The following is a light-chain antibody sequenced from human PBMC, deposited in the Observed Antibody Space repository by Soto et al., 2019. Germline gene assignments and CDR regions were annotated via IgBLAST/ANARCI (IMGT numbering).Light chain of an antibody. CDR3: QQYGSSLET. Sequence: EIVLTQSPGTLSLSPGERATLSCRATQSVSSSYLAWYQHKSGQAPRLLIYGVPSRATGIPDRFSGSRSGTDFTLTISRLEPEDLALYYCQQYGSSLETFGQGTKVEIK. J-gene: IGKJ2*01. V-gene: IGKV3-20*01. CDR2: GVP. CDR1: QSVSSSY.